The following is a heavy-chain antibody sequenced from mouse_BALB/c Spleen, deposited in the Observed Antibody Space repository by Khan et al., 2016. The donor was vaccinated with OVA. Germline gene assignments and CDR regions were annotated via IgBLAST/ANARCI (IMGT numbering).Heavy chain of an antibody. CDR3: ARPSYDPRDFEV. D-gene: IGHD2-3*01. J-gene: IGHJ1*01. CDR1: GFNIKDTY. CDR2: IAPANGNT. V-gene: IGHV14-3*02. Sequence: VQLKESGAELVKPGASVKLSCTASGFNIKDTYLHWVKQRPEQGLEWIGRIAPANGNTQYDPKFQGKAAITSDTSSNPSYLQLNSLTSEDTAVYYCARPSYDPRDFEVWGAGTTVTVSS.